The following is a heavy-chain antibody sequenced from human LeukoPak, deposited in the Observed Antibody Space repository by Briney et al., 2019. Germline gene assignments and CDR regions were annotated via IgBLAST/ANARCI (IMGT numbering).Heavy chain of an antibody. V-gene: IGHV3-74*01. D-gene: IGHD5-12*01. CDR2: ISTDGYTT. Sequence: GSLRLSCAASGLAFSAYKMHWVRQAPRKGLVWVSRISTDGYTTDYADFVQGRFTASRDNTKNTWSLEMNSLRAEDTAVYYCVGDQVDDTGYLRWGQGTRVTVSA. J-gene: IGHJ4*02. CDR3: VGDQVDDTGYLR. CDR1: GLAFSAYK.